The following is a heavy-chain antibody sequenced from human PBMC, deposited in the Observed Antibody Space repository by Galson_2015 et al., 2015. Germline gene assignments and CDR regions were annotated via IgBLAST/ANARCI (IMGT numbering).Heavy chain of an antibody. D-gene: IGHD6-6*01. Sequence: GAEVKKPGESLKISCKGSGYSSTSYWIGWVRQMPGKDLEWMGIIYPGDSDTRYSPSFQGQVTISADKSISTAYLQWSSLKASDTAMYYCARQPLIAARPGWYFDLWGRGTLVTVSS. J-gene: IGHJ2*01. CDR3: ARQPLIAARPGWYFDL. CDR2: IYPGDSDT. CDR1: GYSSTSYW. V-gene: IGHV5-51*01.